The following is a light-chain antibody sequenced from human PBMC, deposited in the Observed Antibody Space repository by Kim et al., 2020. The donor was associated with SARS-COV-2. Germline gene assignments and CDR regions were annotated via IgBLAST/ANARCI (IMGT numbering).Light chain of an antibody. J-gene: IGLJ2*01. CDR1: SLRTYY. Sequence: SSELTQDPAVSVALGQTVRITCQGDSLRTYYATWYQQKPGQAPKVVIYGKDNRPSGVPDQFSGSIPGNKAYLPITGTQAGDEADYYCTSRESNDYVVLGG. CDR3: TSRESNDYVV. V-gene: IGLV3-19*01. CDR2: GKD.